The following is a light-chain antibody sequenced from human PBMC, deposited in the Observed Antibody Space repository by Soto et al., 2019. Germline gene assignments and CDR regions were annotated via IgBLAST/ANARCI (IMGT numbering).Light chain of an antibody. CDR1: QSISSY. J-gene: IGKJ2*01. Sequence: DIPMTQSPSSLSASVGDRVTITCRASQSISSYLNWYQQKPGKAPKLLIYAASSLQSGVPSRFSGTGSGTDFTVTIRSLQPEDFATYYCQQSYSTPYTSGQGTKLEIK. V-gene: IGKV1-39*01. CDR2: AAS. CDR3: QQSYSTPYT.